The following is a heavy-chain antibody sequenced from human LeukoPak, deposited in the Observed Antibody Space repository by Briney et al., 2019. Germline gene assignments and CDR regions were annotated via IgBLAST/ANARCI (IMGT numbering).Heavy chain of an antibody. CDR2: ISYDGSNK. J-gene: IGHJ4*02. Sequence: PGGSLRLSCAASGFTFSSYGMHWVRQAPGKGLEWVAVISYDGSNKYYADSVKGRFTISRDNSKNTLYLQMNSLRAEDTAVYYCARDRGAYGDYVHWGQGTLVTVSS. D-gene: IGHD4-17*01. V-gene: IGHV3-30*19. CDR3: ARDRGAYGDYVH. CDR1: GFTFSSYG.